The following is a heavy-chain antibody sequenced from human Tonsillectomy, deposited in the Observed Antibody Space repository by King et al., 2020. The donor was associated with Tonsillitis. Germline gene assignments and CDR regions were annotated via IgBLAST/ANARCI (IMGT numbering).Heavy chain of an antibody. V-gene: IGHV5-51*01. CDR1: GYSFTSYW. CDR2: IYPGDSDT. J-gene: IGHJ6*02. Sequence: VQLVESGAEVKKPGESLKISCKGSGYSFTSYWIGWVRQMPGKGLEWMGIIYPGDSDTRYSPSFQGQVTISADKSISTAYLQWSSLKASDTAMYYCARQPERQEGGMISYGMDVWGQGTTVTVSS. D-gene: IGHD1-1*01. CDR3: ARQPERQEGGMISYGMDV.